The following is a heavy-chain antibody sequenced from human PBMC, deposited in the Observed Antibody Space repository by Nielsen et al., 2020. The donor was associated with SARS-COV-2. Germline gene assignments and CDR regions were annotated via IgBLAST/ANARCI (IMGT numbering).Heavy chain of an antibody. V-gene: IGHV5-10-1*01. CDR3: ARLVAAAGTSSRYYYGMDV. D-gene: IGHD6-13*01. CDR2: IDPTDSNT. J-gene: IGHJ6*04. Sequence: GESLKISCKGSGYTFTTFWISWVRQVPGKGLEWMGRIDPTDSNTNYSPSFEGHVTFSTDKSINTAYVQWSSLKASDTATYYCARLVAAAGTSSRYYYGMDVWGEGTSVSVSS. CDR1: GYTFTTFW.